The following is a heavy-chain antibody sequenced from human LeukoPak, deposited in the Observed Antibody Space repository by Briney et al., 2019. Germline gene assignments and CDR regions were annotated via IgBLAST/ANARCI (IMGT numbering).Heavy chain of an antibody. D-gene: IGHD1-7*01. J-gene: IGHJ4*02. CDR3: ARVDRVTGTYFDD. CDR2: IIPIFGTA. CDR1: GGTFSSYA. Sequence: ASVKVSCKASGGTFSSYAISWVRQAPGQGLEWMGGIIPIFGTANYAHKFQGRVMITTDEFTSTAYMELSSLSSEDTAVYYFARVDRVTGTYFDDWGQGTLVTVS. V-gene: IGHV1-69*05.